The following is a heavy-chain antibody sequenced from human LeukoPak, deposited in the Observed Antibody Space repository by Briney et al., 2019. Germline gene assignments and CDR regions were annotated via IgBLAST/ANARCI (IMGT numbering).Heavy chain of an antibody. D-gene: IGHD3-10*01. J-gene: IGHJ3*02. CDR1: GYTFTDYY. CDR2: INANTGGT. Sequence: ASVKVSCKASGYTFTDYYMHWVRQAPGQGLEWMGWINANTGGTYYSQKFQGRVTMTSDTSITTAYMEMSRLTSDDTAVYYCARDLYYGSGIHAFDIWGQGTMVTVSP. CDR3: ARDLYYGSGIHAFDI. V-gene: IGHV1-2*02.